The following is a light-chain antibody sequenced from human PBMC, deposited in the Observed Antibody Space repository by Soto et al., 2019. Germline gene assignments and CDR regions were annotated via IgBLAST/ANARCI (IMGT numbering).Light chain of an antibody. CDR3: LQDYTYPRT. J-gene: IGKJ1*01. Sequence: AIQMTQSPSSLSVSVGDRVNITCRASQGIRNDLAWYQQRPGAAPKLLIFASSNLQTGVPSRFRGSGSGTDFTLTISSLLPDDFATYYCLQDYTYPRTFGQGTKVEI. CDR1: QGIRND. CDR2: ASS. V-gene: IGKV1-6*01.